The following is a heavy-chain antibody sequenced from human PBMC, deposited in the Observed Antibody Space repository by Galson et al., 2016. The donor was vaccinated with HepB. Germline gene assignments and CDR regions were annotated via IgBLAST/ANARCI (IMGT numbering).Heavy chain of an antibody. CDR2: IGPDGTRA. CDR1: GFAFGTYA. J-gene: IGHJ6*02. D-gene: IGHD3-10*01. CDR3: AKDRGGRVYFYVMDV. Sequence: SLRLSCAASGFAFGTYAMSWVRQAPGKGLEWVAGIGPDGTRAHYADSVKGRFTTSRDNFKNTLSLQINNLGGEDTAVYYCAKDRGGRVYFYVMDVWGQGTTVIVSS. V-gene: IGHV3-23*01.